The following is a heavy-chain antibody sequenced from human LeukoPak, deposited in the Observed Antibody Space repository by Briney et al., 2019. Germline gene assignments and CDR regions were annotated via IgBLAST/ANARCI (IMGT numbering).Heavy chain of an antibody. CDR3: ARDYSKYELLGPGGWFDP. V-gene: IGHV4-4*07. Sequence: SETLSLTCAVSGASINTHFWSWLRQPAGKGLEWIGRVYGRGSTNYNPSLKSRVTMSVDPSQNHVSLKLISVTVADTAIYYCARDYSKYELLGPGGWFDPWGQGTLVIVSS. J-gene: IGHJ5*02. CDR1: GASINTHF. D-gene: IGHD4-23*01. CDR2: VYGRGST.